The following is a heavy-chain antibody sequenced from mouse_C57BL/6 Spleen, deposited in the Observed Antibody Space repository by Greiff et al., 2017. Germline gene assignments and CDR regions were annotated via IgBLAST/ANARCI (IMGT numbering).Heavy chain of an antibody. J-gene: IGHJ2*01. CDR2: IHPSDSAT. V-gene: IGHV1-74*01. CDR3: RIDYYYGSSYDY. Sequence: VQLQQPGAELVKPGASVKVSCKASGYTFTSYWMNWVKQRPGQGLEWIGRIHPSDSATNYNQKFKGKATLTVDKSSSTAYMQLSSLTSEDSAVYCCRIDYYYGSSYDYWGQGTTLTVSS. D-gene: IGHD1-1*01. CDR1: GYTFTSYW.